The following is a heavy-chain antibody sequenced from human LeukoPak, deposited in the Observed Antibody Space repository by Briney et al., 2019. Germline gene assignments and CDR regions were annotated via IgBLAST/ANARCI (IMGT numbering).Heavy chain of an antibody. V-gene: IGHV3-23*01. D-gene: IGHD6-13*01. CDR2: ISVSGGST. CDR1: GFTFSSYA. Sequence: PGGSLRLSCAASGFTFSSYAMSWVHQAPGKGLEWVSGISVSGGSTYYADSVKGRFTISRDNSKNTLFLQMNSLRAEDTAVYYCARVGKSRIAAAGTGGYWGQGTLVTVSS. CDR3: ARVGKSRIAAAGTGGY. J-gene: IGHJ4*02.